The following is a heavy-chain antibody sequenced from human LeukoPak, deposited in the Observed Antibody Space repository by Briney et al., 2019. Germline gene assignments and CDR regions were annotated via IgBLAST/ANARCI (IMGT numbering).Heavy chain of an antibody. Sequence: SETLSLTCTVSGGSISGYYWSWIRQPPGKGLEWIGYIYSTGSTNYNPSLKSRVTISVDTSKNQFSLKLRSVTAADTAVYYCARVQLAHSYGLFDNWGQGSLVTVSS. CDR3: ARVQLAHSYGLFDN. CDR1: GGSISGYY. J-gene: IGHJ4*02. V-gene: IGHV4-59*12. CDR2: IYSTGST. D-gene: IGHD1-1*01.